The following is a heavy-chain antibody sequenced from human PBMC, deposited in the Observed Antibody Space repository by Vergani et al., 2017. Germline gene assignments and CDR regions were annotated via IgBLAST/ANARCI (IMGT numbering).Heavy chain of an antibody. J-gene: IGHJ3*02. V-gene: IGHV3-23*01. CDR1: GFTFSSYA. CDR3: ARGSDYYDSSGYYYFEAFDI. D-gene: IGHD3-22*01. CDR2: ISGSGGST. Sequence: EVQLLESGGGLVQPGGSLRLSCAASGFTFSSYAMSWVRQAPGKGLEWVSAISGSGGSTYYADSVKGRFTISRDNSKNTLYLQMGSLRAEDMAVYYCARGSDYYDSSGYYYFEAFDIWGQGTMVTVSS.